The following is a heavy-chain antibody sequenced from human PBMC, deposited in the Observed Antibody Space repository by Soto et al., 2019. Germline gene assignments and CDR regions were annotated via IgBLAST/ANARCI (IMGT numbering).Heavy chain of an antibody. CDR3: AARGRRDYYMDV. CDR2: IVVGSGNT. CDR1: GFTFSNSA. D-gene: IGHD3-10*01. V-gene: IGHV1-58*01. Sequence: SVKVSCKASGFTFSNSALQWVRQARGQRLEWIGWIVVGSGNTNYAQKFQERVTITRDMSTSTAYMEVNSLRFDDTAVYYCAARGRRDYYMDVRGKGTTVTVSS. J-gene: IGHJ6*03.